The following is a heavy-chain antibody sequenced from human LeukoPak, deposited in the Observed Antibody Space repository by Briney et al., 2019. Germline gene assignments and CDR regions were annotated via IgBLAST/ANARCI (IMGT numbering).Heavy chain of an antibody. J-gene: IGHJ4*02. D-gene: IGHD5-24*01. V-gene: IGHV4-61*02. CDR3: AREPRDGYNSLDY. CDR1: GGSISSTNYY. CDR2: IYTSGST. Sequence: SETLPLTCTVSGGSISSTNYYWSWIRQPAGKGLEWIGRIYTSGSTNYNPSLKSRVTISVDTSKNQFSLKLSSVTAADTAVYYCAREPRDGYNSLDYWGQGTLVTVSS.